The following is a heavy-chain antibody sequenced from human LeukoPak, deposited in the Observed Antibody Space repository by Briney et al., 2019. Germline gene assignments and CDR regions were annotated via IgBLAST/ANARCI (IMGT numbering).Heavy chain of an antibody. D-gene: IGHD2-15*01. Sequence: SETLSLTCTVSGGSISSYYWSWIRQPPGKGLEWIGYIYYSGSTNYNPSLKSRVTISVDTSKNQFSLKLSSVTAADTAVYYCTAMSGGSLSDAFDIWGQGTMVTVSS. J-gene: IGHJ3*02. CDR2: IYYSGST. CDR3: TAMSGGSLSDAFDI. V-gene: IGHV4-59*12. CDR1: GGSISSYY.